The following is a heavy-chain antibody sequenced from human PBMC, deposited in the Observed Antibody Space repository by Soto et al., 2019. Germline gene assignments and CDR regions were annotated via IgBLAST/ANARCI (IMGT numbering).Heavy chain of an antibody. J-gene: IGHJ4*02. Sequence: QVQLQESGPGLVKPSQTLSLTCTVSGGSISSGGYYWSWIRQHTGKGLEWIGYIYYSGSTYYNPSLKSRVTISVNTSKNQFSLKLSSVTDADTAVYYCAMGDDSSGLGRKHWGQGTLVTVSS. V-gene: IGHV4-31*03. CDR3: AMGDDSSGLGRKH. D-gene: IGHD3-22*01. CDR2: IYYSGST. CDR1: GGSISSGGYY.